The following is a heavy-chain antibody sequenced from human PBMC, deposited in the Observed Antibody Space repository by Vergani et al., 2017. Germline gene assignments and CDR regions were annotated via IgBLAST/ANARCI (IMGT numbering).Heavy chain of an antibody. Sequence: VQLVESGGGLVQPGRSLRLSCAASGFTFSSYGMHWVRQAPGKGLEWVAVISYDGSNKYYADSVKGRFTISRDNSKNTLYLQMNSLRAEDTAVYYCASSSWYFNYFDYWGQGTLVTVSS. J-gene: IGHJ4*02. V-gene: IGHV3-30*03. CDR1: GFTFSSYG. D-gene: IGHD6-13*01. CDR2: ISYDGSNK. CDR3: ASSSWYFNYFDY.